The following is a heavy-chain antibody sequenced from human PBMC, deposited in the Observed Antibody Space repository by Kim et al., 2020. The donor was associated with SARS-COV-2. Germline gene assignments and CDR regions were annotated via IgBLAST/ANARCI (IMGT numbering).Heavy chain of an antibody. V-gene: IGHV3-7*01. CDR2: INEVGSER. CDR1: EFTLSRHW. Sequence: GGSLRLSCAASEFTLSRHWMSWVRLTPQKGLEWVANINEVGSERSYVDSVKGRFTISRDNAKNSLYLQMNSLTVEDTALYFCARGTLRAPRSASDIWGQGTMVTVSS. CDR3: ARGTLRAPRSASDI. J-gene: IGHJ3*02.